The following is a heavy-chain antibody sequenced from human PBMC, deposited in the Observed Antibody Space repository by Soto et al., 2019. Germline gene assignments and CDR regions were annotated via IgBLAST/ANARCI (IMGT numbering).Heavy chain of an antibody. D-gene: IGHD3-22*01. Sequence: GGSLRLSCAASGFTFSSYAMHWVRQAPGKGLEWVAVISYDGSNKYYADSVKGRFTISRDNSKNTLYLQMNSLRAEDTAVYYCARRYYYDSSGYSYYGMDIWGQGTTVTV. J-gene: IGHJ6*02. CDR3: ARRYYYDSSGYSYYGMDI. V-gene: IGHV3-30-3*01. CDR1: GFTFSSYA. CDR2: ISYDGSNK.